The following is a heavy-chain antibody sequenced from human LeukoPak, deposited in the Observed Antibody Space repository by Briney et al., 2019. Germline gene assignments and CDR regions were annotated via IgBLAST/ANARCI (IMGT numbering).Heavy chain of an antibody. D-gene: IGHD4-17*01. CDR1: VYTLTELS. V-gene: IGHV1-24*01. CDR3: ATVDYGDYESPVYFDY. J-gene: IGHJ4*02. Sequence: ASVNVSCKVSVYTLTELSMHGVRQAPGKGLEWVGGFGLEVGETIYAQKFQGRVTMTEDTSTDTAYMRLSSLRSEDTAVYYCATVDYGDYESPVYFDYWGQGTLVTVSS. CDR2: FGLEVGET.